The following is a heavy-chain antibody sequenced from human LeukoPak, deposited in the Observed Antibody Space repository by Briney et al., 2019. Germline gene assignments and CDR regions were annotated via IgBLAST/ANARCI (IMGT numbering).Heavy chain of an antibody. Sequence: LGRESRYRCCPYHEKGLEWVSYISSSSSTIYYADSVKGRFTISRDNAKNSLYLQMNSLRAEDTAVYYCAREARRGTMVRGVTLYYFDYWGQGTLVTVSS. J-gene: IGHJ4*02. D-gene: IGHD3-10*01. V-gene: IGHV3-48*04. CDR1: LGRES. CDR3: AREARRGTMVRGVTLYYFDY. CDR2: ISSSSSTI.